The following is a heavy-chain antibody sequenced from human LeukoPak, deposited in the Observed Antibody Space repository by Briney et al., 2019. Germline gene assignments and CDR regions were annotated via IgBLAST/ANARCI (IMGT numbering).Heavy chain of an antibody. D-gene: IGHD3-3*01. CDR3: ASFWSGYYARDEGYDY. J-gene: IGHJ4*02. Sequence: GGSLRLSCAASGFTFSNYEMNWVRQVPGKGLEWVSYISGSGSTAYYADSVRGRFTISRDNAKNSLSLQMNSLRAEDTAVYYCASFWSGYYARDEGYDYWGQGTLVTVSS. V-gene: IGHV3-48*03. CDR1: GFTFSNYE. CDR2: ISGSGSTA.